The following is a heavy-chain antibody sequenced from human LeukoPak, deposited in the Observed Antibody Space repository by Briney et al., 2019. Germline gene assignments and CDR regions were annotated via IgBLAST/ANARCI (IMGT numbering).Heavy chain of an antibody. D-gene: IGHD6-19*01. Sequence: GGSLRLSCAASGFTVSNTYMSWVRQAPGKGLQWVSIIYSDGRTYYADSVKGRFTISRDNSKNTMYLQMNSLRAEDTAVYYCASGGGYSSAWHSSDYWGQGTLVTVSS. CDR3: ASGGGYSSAWHSSDY. V-gene: IGHV3-53*01. CDR1: GFTVSNTY. J-gene: IGHJ4*02. CDR2: IYSDGRT.